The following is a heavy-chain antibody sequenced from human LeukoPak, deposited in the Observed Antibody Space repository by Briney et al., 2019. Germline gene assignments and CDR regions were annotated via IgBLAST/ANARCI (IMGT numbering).Heavy chain of an antibody. CDR1: GFTFTAYW. V-gene: IGHV3-7*01. CDR2: IKQDGSEK. Sequence: GGSLRLSCAASGFTFTAYWMSWVRQAPGKGLEWVANIKQDGSEKYYVDSVKGRFTISRDNAKNSLYLQVNSLRAEETAVYYCARDFYGDYALSAFAIWGQGTMVTVSS. D-gene: IGHD4-17*01. J-gene: IGHJ3*02. CDR3: ARDFYGDYALSAFAI.